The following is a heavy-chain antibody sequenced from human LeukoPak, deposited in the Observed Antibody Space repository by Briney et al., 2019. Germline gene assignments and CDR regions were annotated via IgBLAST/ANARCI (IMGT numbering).Heavy chain of an antibody. J-gene: IGHJ3*01. D-gene: IGHD3-3*01. V-gene: IGHV3-23*01. CDR1: GFRFSSFA. CDR2: LSGSGGAT. CDR3: AKDYGDFGNSYFCAFDV. Sequence: GGSLRLSCVGSGFRFSSFAMSWVRQAPGKGLEWVSGLSGSGGATYYIDPAKGRFSISRDNSKNTMYLQMTNLRAEDTAVYYCAKDYGDFGNSYFCAFDVWGPGTMVTVSS.